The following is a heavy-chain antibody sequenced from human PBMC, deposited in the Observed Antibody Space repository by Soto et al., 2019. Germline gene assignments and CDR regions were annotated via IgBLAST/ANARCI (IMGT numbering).Heavy chain of an antibody. J-gene: IGHJ5*02. CDR1: GFTFKSWA. CDR2: ISGGGEKI. V-gene: IGHV3-23*01. Sequence: EVQLLESGGGLVQPGGSLRLSCAASGFTFKSWALSWVRQAPGKGLEWVSGISGGGEKINYADSVKGRFTISRDNSKNTVSLQMNSLRVEHTAIYYCAKCDSGGDWGVDHYDHWGQGSQVTVSS. CDR3: AKCDSGGDWGVDHYDH. D-gene: IGHD2-21*02.